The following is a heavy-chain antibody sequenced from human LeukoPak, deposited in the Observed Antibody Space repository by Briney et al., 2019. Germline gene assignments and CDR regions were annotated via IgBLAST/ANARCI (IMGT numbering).Heavy chain of an antibody. CDR1: GGSFSGYY. Sequence: SETLSLTCAVYGGSFSGYYWSWIRQPPGKGLEWIGEINHSGSTNYNPSLKSRVTISVDTSKNQFSLKLSSVTAADTAVYYCARARYYYDSSGYFSPPIYYFDYWGQGTLVTVSS. CDR3: ARARYYYDSSGYFSPPIYYFDY. J-gene: IGHJ4*02. CDR2: INHSGST. V-gene: IGHV4-34*01. D-gene: IGHD3-22*01.